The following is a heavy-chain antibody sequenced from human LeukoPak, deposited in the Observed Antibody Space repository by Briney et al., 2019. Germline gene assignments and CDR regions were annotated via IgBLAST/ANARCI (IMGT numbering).Heavy chain of an antibody. V-gene: IGHV1-2*02. CDR3: ARGPESGAFDI. D-gene: IGHD3-10*01. J-gene: IGHJ3*02. Sequence: ASVKVSCKASGGTFSSYAISWVRQAPGQGLEWMGCINPNSGGTNYAQDFQGRVTLTRDTSISTAYMELSRLRSDDTAVYYCARGPESGAFDIWGQGTMVTVSS. CDR1: GGTFSSYA. CDR2: INPNSGGT.